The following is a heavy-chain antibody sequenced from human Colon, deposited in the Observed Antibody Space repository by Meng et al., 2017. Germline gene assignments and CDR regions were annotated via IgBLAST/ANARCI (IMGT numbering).Heavy chain of an antibody. Sequence: GESLKISCAASGFTFSSYEMNWVRQAPGKGLEWVSYISTSGTTISYADSVKGRFTISRDNAKNSLYLQMNSLRAEDTAVYYCARELTGVMGDACDIWGQGKVVNVSS. V-gene: IGHV3-48*03. J-gene: IGHJ3*02. D-gene: IGHD7-27*01. CDR3: ARELTGVMGDACDI. CDR1: GFTFSSYE. CDR2: ISTSGTTI.